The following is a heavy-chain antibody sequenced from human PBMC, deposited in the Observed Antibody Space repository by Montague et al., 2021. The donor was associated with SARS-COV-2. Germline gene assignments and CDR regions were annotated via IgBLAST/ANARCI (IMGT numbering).Heavy chain of an antibody. CDR3: ARTKAPAGDRCFDT. Sequence: PALVKPTQTLTLTCTFSGFSLSTRGVAVGWIRQPPGKALEWLALIYWDDDARYSPSLESRLTISKDNSKNQVVLTMTKMAPADTATYYCARTKAPAGDRCFDTWGQGTPVTVSS. D-gene: IGHD6-13*01. CDR2: IYWDDDA. CDR1: GFSLSTRGVA. V-gene: IGHV2-5*02. J-gene: IGHJ5*02.